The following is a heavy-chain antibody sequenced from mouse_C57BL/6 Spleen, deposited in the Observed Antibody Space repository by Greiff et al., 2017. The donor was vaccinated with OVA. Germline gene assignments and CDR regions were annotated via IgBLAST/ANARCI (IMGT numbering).Heavy chain of an antibody. Sequence: EVKVVESGTVLARPGASVKMSCKTSGYTFTSYWMHWVKQRPGQGLEWIGALYPGNSDTSYNQKFKGKAKLTAVTSASTAYMELSSLTNEDSAVYYCTRSIYDGYYGDYWGQGTTLTVSS. V-gene: IGHV1-5*01. J-gene: IGHJ2*01. CDR3: TRSIYDGYYGDY. CDR2: LYPGNSDT. CDR1: GYTFTSYW. D-gene: IGHD2-3*01.